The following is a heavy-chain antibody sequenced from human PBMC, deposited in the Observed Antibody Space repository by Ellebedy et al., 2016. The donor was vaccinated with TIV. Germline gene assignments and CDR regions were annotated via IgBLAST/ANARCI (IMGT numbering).Heavy chain of an antibody. V-gene: IGHV3-13*04. D-gene: IGHD3-10*01. Sequence: GGSLRLXCAASGFTFRTYDMHWVRQGTGKGLEWVSGIGTASDTFYPDSVKGRFTISRENAKNSFYLQMNSLKAGDTAVYYCARAPTASGRVWYFDLWGRGTRVTVSA. J-gene: IGHJ2*01. CDR3: ARAPTASGRVWYFDL. CDR2: IGTASDT. CDR1: GFTFRTYD.